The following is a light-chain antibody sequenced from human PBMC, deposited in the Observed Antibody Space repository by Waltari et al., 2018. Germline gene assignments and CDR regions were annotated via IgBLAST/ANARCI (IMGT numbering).Light chain of an antibody. CDR1: QSVTSN. V-gene: IGKV3-15*01. Sequence: EIVMPQSPATLSVSPGERATLSSRASQSVTSNLAWYQQKPGQAPRLLIYGASTRATGIPARFSGSGSGTEFTLTISSMQSEDFAVYYCQQYNNWPFLTFGGGTKVGIK. J-gene: IGKJ4*01. CDR3: QQYNNWPFLT. CDR2: GAS.